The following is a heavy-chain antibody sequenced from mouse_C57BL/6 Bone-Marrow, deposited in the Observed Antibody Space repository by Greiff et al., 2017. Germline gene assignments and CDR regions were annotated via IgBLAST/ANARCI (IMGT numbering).Heavy chain of an antibody. V-gene: IGHV1-55*01. Sequence: VQLQQPGAELVKPGASVKMSCKASGYTFTSSWIPWVKQRPGQGLEWIGDIYPGSGSTNYNEKFKSKATLTVDTSSSTAYLQLSSLTSEDSAVYYWDIYYGNYGGYCDVWGTGTTVTVSS. CDR1: GYTFTSSW. J-gene: IGHJ1*03. CDR2: IYPGSGST. D-gene: IGHD2-1*01. CDR3: DIYYGNYGGYCDV.